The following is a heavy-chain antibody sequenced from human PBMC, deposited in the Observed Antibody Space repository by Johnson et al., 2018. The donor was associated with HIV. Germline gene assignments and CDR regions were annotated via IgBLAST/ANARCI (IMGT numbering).Heavy chain of an antibody. Sequence: VQLVESGGGLVQPGGSLRLSCAASGFTLSSYWMSWVRQAPGKGLEWVANIKQDGSNKFYADSVRGRFTISRDNSKNTLYLQMNSLIADDTAVYYCARAYSYGAFDIWGQGTRVTVSS. CDR1: GFTLSSYW. J-gene: IGHJ3*02. V-gene: IGHV3-7*02. D-gene: IGHD5-18*01. CDR2: IKQDGSNK. CDR3: ARAYSYGAFDI.